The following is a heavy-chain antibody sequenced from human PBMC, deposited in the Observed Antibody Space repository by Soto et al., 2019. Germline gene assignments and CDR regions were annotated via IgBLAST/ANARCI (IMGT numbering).Heavy chain of an antibody. CDR1: GGSVSSGSYY. Sequence: PSETLSLTCTVSGGSVSSGSYYWSWIRQPPGKGLEWIGYIYYSGSTNYNPSLKSRVTISVDTSKNQFSLKLSSVTAADTAVYYCARGRIMITFGGVIDYYYYGMDVWRQGTTVTVSS. J-gene: IGHJ6*02. CDR2: IYYSGST. D-gene: IGHD3-16*02. V-gene: IGHV4-61*01. CDR3: ARGRIMITFGGVIDYYYYGMDV.